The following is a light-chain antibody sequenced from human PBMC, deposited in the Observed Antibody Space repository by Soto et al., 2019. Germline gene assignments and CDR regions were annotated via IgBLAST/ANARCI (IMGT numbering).Light chain of an antibody. J-gene: IGKJ1*01. V-gene: IGKV1-39*01. CDR3: QQNQDIPPT. CDR2: VAS. Sequence: DLQMTQSPSSLSASVGDRVTVTCRASQSIDTYLNWYQQRPGQAPKLLIYVASTLQSGVTSRFSGSGSGTHFTLTISSLQPEDFATYYCQQNQDIPPTFGQGTRVERK. CDR1: QSIDTY.